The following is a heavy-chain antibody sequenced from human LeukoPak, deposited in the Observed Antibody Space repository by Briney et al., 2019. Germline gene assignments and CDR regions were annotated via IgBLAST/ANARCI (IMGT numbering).Heavy chain of an antibody. Sequence: GGSLRLSCSASGFTFRSYSMNWVRQAPGKGLEGVSSIISSSSYIYYPDSVKGRFTISRDNAKNSLYLQMSSLSAEDTAVYYCARVTRYCSGGSCSENGYWGQGTLVTVSS. CDR1: GFTFRSYS. CDR2: IISSSSYI. V-gene: IGHV3-21*01. D-gene: IGHD2-15*01. J-gene: IGHJ4*02. CDR3: ARVTRYCSGGSCSENGY.